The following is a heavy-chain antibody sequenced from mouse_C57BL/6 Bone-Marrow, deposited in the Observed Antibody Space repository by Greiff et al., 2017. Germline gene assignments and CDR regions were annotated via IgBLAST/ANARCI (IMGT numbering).Heavy chain of an antibody. D-gene: IGHD2-3*01. CDR2: IDPSDSYT. Sequence: QVQLQQPGAELVMPGASVKLSCKASGYTFTSYWMHWVKQRPGQGLEWIGEIDPSDSYTNYNQKFKGKSTLTVDKSSSTAYMQLSSLTSEDSAAYYCARAGDGYPYAMDYWGQGTSVTVSS. V-gene: IGHV1-69*01. CDR3: ARAGDGYPYAMDY. J-gene: IGHJ4*01. CDR1: GYTFTSYW.